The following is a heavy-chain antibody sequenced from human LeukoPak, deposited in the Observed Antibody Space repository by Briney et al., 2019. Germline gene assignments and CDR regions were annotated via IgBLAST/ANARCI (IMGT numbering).Heavy chain of an antibody. D-gene: IGHD7-27*01. CDR2: INPSGGST. V-gene: IGHV1-46*01. J-gene: IGHJ4*02. CDR1: GYTFTSYY. Sequence: ASVKVSCKASGYTFTSYYMHWVRHTPGQGLEWMGIINPSGGSTSYAQKFQCRVTMTRHMSTSTVYMELSSLKSDDTAVYHCARDKLTGASHFDYWGQGILVTVSS. CDR3: ARDKLTGASHFDY.